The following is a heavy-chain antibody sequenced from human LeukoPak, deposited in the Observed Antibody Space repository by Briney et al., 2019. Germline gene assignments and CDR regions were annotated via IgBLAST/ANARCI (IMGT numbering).Heavy chain of an antibody. CDR2: ISGSGGST. D-gene: IGHD3-16*01. CDR1: GFTFNNYA. J-gene: IGHJ4*02. Sequence: GGSLRLSCVASGFTFNNYAMTWVRQVPGKGLEWVSAISGSGGSTFYADSVKGRFTVSRDNSKNTVNLLMKTMRVEDSAVYYGGKDVHFDYVWGRIDYWSQGTLVTVSS. V-gene: IGHV3-23*01. CDR3: GKDVHFDYVWGRIDY.